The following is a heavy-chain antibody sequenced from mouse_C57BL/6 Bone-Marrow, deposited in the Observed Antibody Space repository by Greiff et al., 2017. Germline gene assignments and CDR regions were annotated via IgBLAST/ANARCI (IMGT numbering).Heavy chain of an antibody. V-gene: IGHV1-55*01. CDR3: AEAMDY. J-gene: IGHJ4*01. CDR1: GYTFTSYW. CDR2: IYPGSGST. Sequence: VQLQQPGAELVKPGASVKMSCKASGYTFTSYWITWVKQRPGQGLEWIGDIYPGSGSTNYNEKFKSKATLTVEPSSSTAYMQLSSLTSEDSAVYYCAEAMDYWGQGTSVTVSS.